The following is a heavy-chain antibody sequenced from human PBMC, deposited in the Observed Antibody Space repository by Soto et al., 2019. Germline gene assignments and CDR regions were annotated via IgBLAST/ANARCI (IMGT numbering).Heavy chain of an antibody. V-gene: IGHV4-31*03. J-gene: IGHJ6*03. CDR2: IYYSGST. D-gene: IGHD6-13*01. CDR3: ARALVSSWPVHYYYMDV. CDR1: GGSISSGGYY. Sequence: PSETLSLTCTVSGGSISSGGYYWSWIRQHPGKGLEWIGYIYYSGSTYYNPSLKSRVTISVDTSKNQFSLKLSSVTAADTAVYYCARALVSSWPVHYYYMDVWGKGTTVTVSS.